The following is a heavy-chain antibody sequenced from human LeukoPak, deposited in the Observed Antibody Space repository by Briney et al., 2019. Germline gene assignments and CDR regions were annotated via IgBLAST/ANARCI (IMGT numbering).Heavy chain of an antibody. V-gene: IGHV4-39*07. D-gene: IGHD3-22*01. CDR3: ARALFNYYDSSGYYYFDY. Sequence: SETLSLTCTVSGGSISSSSYYWGWIRQPPGKGLEWIGSIYYSGSTYYNPSLKSRVTISVDTSKNQFSLKLSSVTAADTAVYYCARALFNYYDSSGYYYFDYWGQGPLVTVSS. J-gene: IGHJ4*02. CDR2: IYYSGST. CDR1: GGSISSSSYY.